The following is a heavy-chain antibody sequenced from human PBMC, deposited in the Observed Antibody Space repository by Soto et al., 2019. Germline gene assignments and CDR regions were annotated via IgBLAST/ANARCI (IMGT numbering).Heavy chain of an antibody. J-gene: IGHJ4*02. CDR2: LIVILGTT. CDR1: GGSFSSYA. D-gene: IGHD3-22*01. V-gene: IGHV1-69*01. Sequence: QVQLVQSGAEVRKPGSSVKVSCQSFGGSFSSYAFSWVRQAPGQGLGWMGGLIVILGTTDYAQKFKGRVTFTADEDTSTAYMEVSSLESEDTAIYYWASGYYDSSGYSIDYWGQGTQVTVSS. CDR3: ASGYYDSSGYSIDY.